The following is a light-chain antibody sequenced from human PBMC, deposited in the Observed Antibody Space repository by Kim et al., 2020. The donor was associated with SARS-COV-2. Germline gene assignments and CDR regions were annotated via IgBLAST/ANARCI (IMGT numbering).Light chain of an antibody. J-gene: IGLJ3*02. CDR3: SSYTSSSTKV. CDR2: EVI. Sequence: GQSITISCTGTRSDIGGHNHVSWYQQHPGKAPKLMIYEVIKRPSGISNRFSGSKSGNTASLTISGLQAEDEADYYCSSYTSSSTKVFGGGTQLTVL. V-gene: IGLV2-14*01. CDR1: RSDIGGHNH.